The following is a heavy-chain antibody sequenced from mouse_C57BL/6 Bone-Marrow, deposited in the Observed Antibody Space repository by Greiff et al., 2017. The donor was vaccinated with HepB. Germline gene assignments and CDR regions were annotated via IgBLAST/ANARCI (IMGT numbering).Heavy chain of an antibody. J-gene: IGHJ3*01. Sequence: EVQLKESGPGLVKPSQSLSLTCSVTGYSITSGYYWNWIRQFPGNKLEWMGYISYDGSNNYNPSLKNRISITRETSKNQFFLKLNSVTTEDTATYYCARGGSYHTWFAYWGQGTLVTVSA. V-gene: IGHV3-6*01. CDR3: ARGGSYHTWFAY. CDR1: GYSITSGYY. CDR2: ISYDGSN. D-gene: IGHD2-12*01.